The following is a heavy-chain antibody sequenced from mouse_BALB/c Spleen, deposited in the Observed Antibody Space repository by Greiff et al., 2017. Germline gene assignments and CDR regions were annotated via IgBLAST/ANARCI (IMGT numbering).Heavy chain of an antibody. CDR2: ISDGGSYT. CDR1: GFTFSDYY. CDR3: ARAYYYGSSVWYFDV. Sequence: EVKLMESGGGLVKPGGSLKLSCAASGFTFSDYYMYWVRQTPEKRLEWVATISDGGSYTYYPDSVKGRFTISRDNAKNNLYLQMSSLKSEDTAMYYCARAYYYGSSVWYFDVWGAGTTVTVSS. J-gene: IGHJ1*01. V-gene: IGHV5-4*02. D-gene: IGHD1-1*01.